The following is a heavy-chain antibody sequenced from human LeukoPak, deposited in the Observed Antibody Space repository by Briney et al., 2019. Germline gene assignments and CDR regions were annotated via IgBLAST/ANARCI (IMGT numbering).Heavy chain of an antibody. CDR2: ISGSGGST. D-gene: IGHD1-1*01. CDR1: GFKFNDHY. V-gene: IGHV3-23*01. J-gene: IGHJ4*02. Sequence: PGGSQRLSCAASGFKFNDHYIDWVRQAPGKGLEWVSVISGSGGSTFYADSVKGRFTISRDNSKNTLSLQMNSLRAEDTAVYYCAKDRWGTGTTDLDHWGQGTLVTVSS. CDR3: AKDRWGTGTTDLDH.